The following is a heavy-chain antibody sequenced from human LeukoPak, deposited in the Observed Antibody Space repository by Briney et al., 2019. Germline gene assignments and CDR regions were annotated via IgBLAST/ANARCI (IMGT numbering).Heavy chain of an antibody. J-gene: IGHJ4*02. CDR1: GFTFSSYS. CDR2: ISSSGSSI. V-gene: IGHV3-48*04. D-gene: IGHD3-16*02. Sequence: PGGSLRLSCAASGFTFSSYSMNWVRQAPGKGLEWVSYISSSGSSIYYADSVKGRFTISRDNAKNSLYLQMNSLRAEDTAVYYCARGYDYVWGIYRPFDYWGQGTLVTVSS. CDR3: ARGYDYVWGIYRPFDY.